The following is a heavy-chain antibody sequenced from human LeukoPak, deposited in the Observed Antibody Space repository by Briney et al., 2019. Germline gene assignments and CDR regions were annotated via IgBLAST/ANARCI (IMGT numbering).Heavy chain of an antibody. CDR1: GFTFSSYA. J-gene: IGHJ4*02. CDR2: ISGNGGST. CDR3: AKDISEARDYFDY. V-gene: IGHV3-23*01. Sequence: GGSLRLSCAASGFTFSSYAMSWVRQAPGKGLEWVSAISGNGGSTYYADSVKGRFTISRDNSKNTLSLQMNSLRAEDTAVYYCAKDISEARDYFDYWGQGILVTVSS.